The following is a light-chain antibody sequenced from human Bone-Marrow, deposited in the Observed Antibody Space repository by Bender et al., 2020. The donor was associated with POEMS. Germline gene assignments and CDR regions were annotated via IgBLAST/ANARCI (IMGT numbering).Light chain of an antibody. CDR3: NSYAGSSTLAV. J-gene: IGLJ1*01. Sequence: QSALTQPASVSGSPGQSITISCTGTSSDIGGSNSVSWYQQHPDKAPKLMIYDVTNRPSGVSNRFSGSKSGNTASLTVSGLQAEDEADYYCNSYAGSSTLAVFGTGTKVTVL. V-gene: IGLV2-14*03. CDR2: DVT. CDR1: SSDIGGSNS.